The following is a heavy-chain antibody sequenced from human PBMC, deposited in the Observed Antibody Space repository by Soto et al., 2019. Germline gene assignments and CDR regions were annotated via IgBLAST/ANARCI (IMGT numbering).Heavy chain of an antibody. D-gene: IGHD3-10*01. CDR1: GYTFTTYP. Sequence: QVRLVQSGAEVKKPGASVKVSCKASGYTFTTYPIHWVRQAPGQGLEWMGWINPGNGDRDYLQKFQGRVTVTRDTSASTVYMVLRSLTSEDTAVYYCARKDFNRSSIYYFDYWGQGPLVTVSS. CDR2: INPGNGDR. CDR3: ARKDFNRSSIYYFDY. J-gene: IGHJ4*02. V-gene: IGHV1-3*01.